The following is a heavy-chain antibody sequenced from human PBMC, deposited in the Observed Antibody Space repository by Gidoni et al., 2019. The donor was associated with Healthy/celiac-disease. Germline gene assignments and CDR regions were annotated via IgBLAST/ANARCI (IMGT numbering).Heavy chain of an antibody. V-gene: IGHV3-23*01. Sequence: EVQLLESGGGLVQPGGSLRLAGAASGSTFSSYALSWVRQAPGKGLEWVSGISGSGGSTYYADSVKGRFTISRDISKNTLYLQMNSLRAEDTAVYYCARDPSRSPLVRWGQGTLVTVSS. CDR2: ISGSGGST. D-gene: IGHD2-2*01. J-gene: IGHJ4*02. CDR3: ARDPSRSPLVR. CDR1: GSTFSSYA.